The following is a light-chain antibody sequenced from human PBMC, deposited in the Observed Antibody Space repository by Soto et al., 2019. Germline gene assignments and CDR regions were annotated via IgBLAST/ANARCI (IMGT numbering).Light chain of an antibody. CDR2: ANS. J-gene: IGLJ2*01. Sequence: QSVLTQPPSVSGAPGQRVTICFTGNSSNIGAGYDVHWYQQLPGTAPKLLIYANSDRPSGVPDRFSGSKSGTSASLAITGLQAEDEADYYCQSYDSSLSGSGVFGGGTKLTVL. CDR1: SSNIGAGYD. V-gene: IGLV1-40*01. CDR3: QSYDSSLSGSGV.